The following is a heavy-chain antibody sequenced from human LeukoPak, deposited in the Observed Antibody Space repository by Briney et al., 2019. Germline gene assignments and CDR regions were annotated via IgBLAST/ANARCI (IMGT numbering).Heavy chain of an antibody. CDR2: ISGDGGST. CDR3: AKDISNYDFWSGFYT. CDR1: GFTFDDYA. J-gene: IGHJ5*02. Sequence: PGGSLRLSCAASGFTFDDYAMHWVRQAPGKGLEWVSLISGDGGSTYYADSVKGRFTISRDSSENSLYLQMNSLRTEDTALYYCAKDISNYDFWSGFYTWGQGTLVTVSS. D-gene: IGHD3-3*01. V-gene: IGHV3-43*02.